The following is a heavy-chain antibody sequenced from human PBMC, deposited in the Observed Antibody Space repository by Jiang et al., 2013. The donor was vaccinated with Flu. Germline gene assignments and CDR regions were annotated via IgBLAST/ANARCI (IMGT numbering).Heavy chain of an antibody. CDR1: GFSLTTTGMC. CDR3: ARVYGAGIYYYFAMDV. J-gene: IGHJ6*02. CDR2: IDWDDDK. V-gene: IGHV2-70*13. D-gene: IGHD4/OR15-4a*01. Sequence: FSGFSLTTTGMCVTWIRQPPGKPLEWLALIDWDDDKYYNTSLKTRLTISKDTTNDQVVLIMTNMDPVDTATYYCARVYGAGIYYYFAMDVWGQGTTVTVSS.